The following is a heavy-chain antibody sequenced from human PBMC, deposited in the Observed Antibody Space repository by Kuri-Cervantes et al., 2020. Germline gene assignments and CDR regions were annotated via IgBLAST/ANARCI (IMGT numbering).Heavy chain of an antibody. D-gene: IGHD1-26*01. V-gene: IGHV4-34*01. CDR3: VGVVGATRGIHF. CDR1: GGSFSGYY. J-gene: IGHJ4*02. Sequence: SESLSLTCAVYGGSFSGYYWSWIRQPPGKGLEWIGEINHSGSTNYNPSLKSRVTISVDTSKNQFSLKLSSVTAADTAVYYCVGVVGATRGIHFWGQGTLVTVSS. CDR2: INHSGST.